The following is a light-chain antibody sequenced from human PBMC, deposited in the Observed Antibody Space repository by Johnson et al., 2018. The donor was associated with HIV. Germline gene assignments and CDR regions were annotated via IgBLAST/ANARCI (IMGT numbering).Light chain of an antibody. Sequence: QAVLTQPPSVSAAPGQKVTISCSGSSSDIGNNYVSWYQQLPGTAPKLLIYDNYKRPSGIPARFSDSQSGTSATLAITGLQTGDEADYYCGAWDSSLSAHFVFGTGTKVTVL. CDR1: SSDIGNNY. J-gene: IGLJ1*01. CDR3: GAWDSSLSAHFV. CDR2: DNY. V-gene: IGLV1-51*01.